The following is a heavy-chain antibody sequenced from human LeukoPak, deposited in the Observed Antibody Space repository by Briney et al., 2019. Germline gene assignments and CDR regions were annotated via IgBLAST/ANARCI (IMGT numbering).Heavy chain of an antibody. J-gene: IGHJ4*02. Sequence: GSLRLSCAAPGFTFSSYSMNWVRQAPGKGLEWVSYISSSSSTIYYADSVKGRFTISRDNAKNSLYLQMNSLRAEDTAVYYCAIDCSSTSCPGDYWGQGTLVTVSS. V-gene: IGHV3-48*01. CDR2: ISSSSSTI. CDR1: GFTFSSYS. D-gene: IGHD2-2*01. CDR3: AIDCSSTSCPGDY.